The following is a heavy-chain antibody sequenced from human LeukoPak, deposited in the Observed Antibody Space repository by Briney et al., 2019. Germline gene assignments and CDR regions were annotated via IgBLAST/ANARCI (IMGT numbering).Heavy chain of an antibody. V-gene: IGHV1-69*13. CDR2: IIPIFGTA. J-gene: IGHJ3*02. Sequence: SVEVSCKASGGTFSSYAISWVRQAPGQGREWMGGIIPIFGTANYAQKFQGRVTITADESTSTAYMELSSLRSEDTAVYYCARVPYFDSSGPQKAAFDIWGQGTMVTVSS. CDR3: ARVPYFDSSGPQKAAFDI. CDR1: GGTFSSYA. D-gene: IGHD3-22*01.